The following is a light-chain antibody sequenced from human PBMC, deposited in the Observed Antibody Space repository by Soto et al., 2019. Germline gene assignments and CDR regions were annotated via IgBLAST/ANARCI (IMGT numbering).Light chain of an antibody. Sequence: QSAPTQPPSASGSPGQSATISCTGTSSDVGGYNYVSWYQQYPGKAPKLMIYEVSKRPSGVPGRFSGSKSGNTASLTVSGLHAEDEADYYCSSYAGSSTWVFGGGTKLTVL. V-gene: IGLV2-8*01. CDR3: SSYAGSSTWV. J-gene: IGLJ2*01. CDR1: SSDVGGYNY. CDR2: EVS.